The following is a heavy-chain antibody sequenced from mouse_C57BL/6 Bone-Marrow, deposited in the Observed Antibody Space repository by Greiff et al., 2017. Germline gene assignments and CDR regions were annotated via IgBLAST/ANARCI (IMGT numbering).Heavy chain of an antibody. V-gene: IGHV1-26*01. D-gene: IGHD4-1*01. CDR1: GYTFTDYY. J-gene: IGHJ2*01. CDR3: ATPKLGLDY. Sequence: EVQLQQSGPELVKPGASVKISCKASGYTFTDYYMNWVKQSHGKSLEWIGDINPNNGGTSYNQKFKGKATLTVDKSSSTAYMELRSLTSEDSAVYYCATPKLGLDYWGQGTTRTVSS. CDR2: INPNNGGT.